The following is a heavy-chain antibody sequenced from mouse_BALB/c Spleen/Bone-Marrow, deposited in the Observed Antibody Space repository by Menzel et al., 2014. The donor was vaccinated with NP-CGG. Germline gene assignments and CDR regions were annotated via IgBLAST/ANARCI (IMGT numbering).Heavy chain of an antibody. V-gene: IGHV7-3*02. CDR3: ARDWKDSSGYYYTMDY. D-gene: IGHD3-2*01. J-gene: IGHJ4*01. Sequence: EVQVVESGGGLVPPGVCLFLFCVTFLFTFTDYYMSWFRQPPGKALEWLGFIRNRANGYTTEYSASVKGRSTISRDNSQSILDLPMDTLRAEDSATYYCARDWKDSSGYYYTMDYWGQGTSVTV. CDR1: LFTFTDYY. CDR2: IRNRANGYTT.